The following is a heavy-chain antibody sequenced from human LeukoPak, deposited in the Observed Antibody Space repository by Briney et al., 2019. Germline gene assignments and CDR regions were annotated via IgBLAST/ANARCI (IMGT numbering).Heavy chain of an antibody. CDR2: LKEDGSVK. CDR3: ARDERSGYYIY. V-gene: IGHV3-7*01. D-gene: IGHD5-12*01. CDR1: GFTFGDYW. J-gene: IGHJ4*02. Sequence: PGGSLGLSCEASGFTFGDYWMTWVRQAPGRGLEWVANLKEDGSVKQHADSVRGRFTISRDNAKNLVYLQMSSPKAEDSAVYYCARDERSGYYIYWGQGILVTVSS.